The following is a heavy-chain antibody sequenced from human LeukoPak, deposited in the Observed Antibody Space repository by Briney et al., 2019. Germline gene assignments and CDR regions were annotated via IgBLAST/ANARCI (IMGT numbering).Heavy chain of an antibody. CDR1: GFTFDHYT. CDR2: ITRDGGST. V-gene: IGHV3-43*01. D-gene: IGHD4-11*01. Sequence: GGSLRLSCAASGFTFDHYTIHWVRQAPGKGLEWVSLITRDGGSTFYSDSVKGRFTISRDNAKNSLYLQMNSLRAEDTAVYYCARVYSNYVLGLDYWGQGTLVTVSS. CDR3: ARVYSNYVLGLDY. J-gene: IGHJ4*02.